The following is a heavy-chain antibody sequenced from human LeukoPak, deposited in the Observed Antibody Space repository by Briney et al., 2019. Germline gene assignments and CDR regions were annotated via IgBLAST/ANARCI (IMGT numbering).Heavy chain of an antibody. CDR3: ARQYYYGSSPRYYYYYYMDV. D-gene: IGHD3-10*01. V-gene: IGHV4-34*01. Sequence: SETLSLTCAVYGESFSGYYWSWIRQPPGKGLEWIGEINHSGSTNYNPSLKSRLTISVDTSKSQFSLKLSSVTAADTAVYYCARQYYYGSSPRYYYYYYMDVWGKGTTVTISS. CDR1: GESFSGYY. CDR2: INHSGST. J-gene: IGHJ6*03.